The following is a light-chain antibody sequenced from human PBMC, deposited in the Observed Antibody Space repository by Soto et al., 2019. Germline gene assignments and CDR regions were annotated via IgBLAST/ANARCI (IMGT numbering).Light chain of an antibody. V-gene: IGLV2-18*02. CDR3: CSYAGSRTLV. CDR1: NSEVGNYDR. Sequence: QSVLTQPPSVSGSPGQSVTISCTGTNSEVGNYDRVSWYQQPPGTAPKLLIYAVTNRPSGVHDRFSGSKSGNTASLTISGLQAEDEADYSCCSYAGSRTLVFGGGTKLTVL. J-gene: IGLJ2*01. CDR2: AVT.